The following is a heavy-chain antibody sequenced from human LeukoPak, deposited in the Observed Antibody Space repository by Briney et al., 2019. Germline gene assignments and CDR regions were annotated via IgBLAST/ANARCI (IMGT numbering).Heavy chain of an antibody. CDR1: AASITSSSYY. CDR3: ARVGGIVVSDAFDI. Sequence: SETLSLTCSVSAASITSSSYYWAWVRQSPEKGLEWIGSIYYSGSTYYNPSLKSRVTISVDTSKNQFSLKLSSVTAADTAVYYCARVGGIVVSDAFDIWGQGTMVTVSS. V-gene: IGHV4-39*07. CDR2: IYYSGST. D-gene: IGHD3-22*01. J-gene: IGHJ3*02.